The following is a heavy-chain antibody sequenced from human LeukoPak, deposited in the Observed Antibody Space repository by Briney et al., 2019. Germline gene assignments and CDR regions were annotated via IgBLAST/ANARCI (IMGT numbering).Heavy chain of an antibody. CDR1: GFTFSSYD. Sequence: GGSLRLSCAASGFTFSSYDMHWVRQATGKGLEWVSAIGTAGDTYYPGSVKGRFTISRDNAKNTLYLQMNSLRAEDTAVYYCARHFGSSSSLPFEYWGQGTLVTVSS. J-gene: IGHJ4*02. V-gene: IGHV3-13*01. CDR2: IGTAGDT. D-gene: IGHD6-6*01. CDR3: ARHFGSSSSLPFEY.